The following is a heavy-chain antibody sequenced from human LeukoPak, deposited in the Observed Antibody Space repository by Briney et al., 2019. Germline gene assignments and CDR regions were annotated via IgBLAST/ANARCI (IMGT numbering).Heavy chain of an antibody. CDR1: GGSISSGDYY. Sequence: SQTLSLTCTVSGGSISSGDYYWSWIRQPPGKGLEWIGYIYYSGSTNYNPSLKSRVTISVDTSKNQFSLKLSSVTAADTAVYYCARDRGSGYYGSYWYFDLWGRGTLVTVSS. D-gene: IGHD3-22*01. J-gene: IGHJ2*01. CDR2: IYYSGST. CDR3: ARDRGSGYYGSYWYFDL. V-gene: IGHV4-61*08.